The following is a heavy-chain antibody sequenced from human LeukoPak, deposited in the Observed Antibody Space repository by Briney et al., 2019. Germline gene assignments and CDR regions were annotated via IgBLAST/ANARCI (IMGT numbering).Heavy chain of an antibody. J-gene: IGHJ4*02. CDR3: ARVFFSSTWTTYDY. CDR2: IGTAGDT. CDR1: GFTFSTYD. V-gene: IGHV3-13*04. D-gene: IGHD6-13*01. Sequence: GGSLRLSCAASGFTFSTYDMHWVRHATGKGLEWVSGIGTAGDTYYPGSVKGRFTISRENPKNSLYLQMNSLRAGDTAVYYCARVFFSSTWTTYDYWGLGTLVTVSS.